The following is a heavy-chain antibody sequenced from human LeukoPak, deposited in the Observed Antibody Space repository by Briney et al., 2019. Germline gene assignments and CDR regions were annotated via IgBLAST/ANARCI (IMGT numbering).Heavy chain of an antibody. V-gene: IGHV5-51*01. CDR3: ASRIAAAGTGVPYYFDY. D-gene: IGHD6-13*01. CDR1: GYSFTSYW. Sequence: GESLKISCKGSGYSFTSYWIGWVRQMPGKGLEWMGIIHPGDSDTRYSPSFQGQVTISADKSISTAYLQWSSLKASDTAMYYCASRIAAAGTGVPYYFDYWGQGTLVTVSS. J-gene: IGHJ4*02. CDR2: IHPGDSDT.